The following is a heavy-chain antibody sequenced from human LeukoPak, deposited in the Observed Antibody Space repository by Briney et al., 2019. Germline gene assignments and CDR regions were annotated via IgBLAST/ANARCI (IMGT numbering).Heavy chain of an antibody. Sequence: ASETLSLTCAVYGGSFSGYSWSWIRQPPGKGLEWIGEINHSGSTNYNPSLKSRVTISVDTSKDQFSLKLRSVTAADTAVYYCAEFGMTYYYDSSGHYWGQGTLVTVSS. CDR2: INHSGST. CDR1: GGSFSGYS. V-gene: IGHV4-34*01. CDR3: AEFGMTYYYDSSGHY. D-gene: IGHD3-22*01. J-gene: IGHJ4*02.